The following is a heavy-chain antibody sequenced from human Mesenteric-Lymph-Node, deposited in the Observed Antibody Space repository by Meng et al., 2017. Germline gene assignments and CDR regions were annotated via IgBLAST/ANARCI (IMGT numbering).Heavy chain of an antibody. V-gene: IGHV3-21*01. CDR1: GFTFSSYS. CDR3: ARADGAYCGGDCYLGFIGY. J-gene: IGHJ4*02. CDR2: ISSSSSYI. D-gene: IGHD2-21*02. Sequence: ETLSLTCAASGFTFSSYSMNWVRQAPGKGLEWVSSISSSSSYIYYADSVKGRFTISRDNAKNSLYLQMNSLRAEDTAVYYCARADGAYCGGDCYLGFIGYWGQGTLVTVSS.